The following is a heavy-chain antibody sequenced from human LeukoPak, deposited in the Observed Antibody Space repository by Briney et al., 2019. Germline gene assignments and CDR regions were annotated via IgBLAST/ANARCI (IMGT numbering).Heavy chain of an antibody. Sequence: GRSLRLSCAASGFTFSSYAMHWVRQAPGKGLEWVAVISYDGSNKYYADSVKGRFTISRDNSKNTLYLQMNSLRAEDTAVYYCARDQVVVVPAAYYFDYWGQGTLVTVSS. CDR1: GFTFSSYA. CDR2: ISYDGSNK. CDR3: ARDQVVVVPAAYYFDY. D-gene: IGHD2-2*01. J-gene: IGHJ4*02. V-gene: IGHV3-30-3*01.